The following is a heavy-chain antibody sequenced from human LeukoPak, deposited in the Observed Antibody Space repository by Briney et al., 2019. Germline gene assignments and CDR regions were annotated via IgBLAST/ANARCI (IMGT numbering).Heavy chain of an antibody. CDR3: ARQVTFGYAYGYYFDF. V-gene: IGHV4-30-2*01. D-gene: IGHD5-18*01. J-gene: IGHJ4*02. Sequence: PSQTLSLTCAVSGGSISSGGYSWSWLRQPPGKGLEWIGYIYHSGSTYYNPSLKSRVTISVDTSKNQFSLRLSSVTAADTAVYYCARQVTFGYAYGYYFDFWGQGALVTVSS. CDR2: IYHSGST. CDR1: GGSISSGGYS.